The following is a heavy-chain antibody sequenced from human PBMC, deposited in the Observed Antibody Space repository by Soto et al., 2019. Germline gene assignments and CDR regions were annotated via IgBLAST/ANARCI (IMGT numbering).Heavy chain of an antibody. CDR2: IKQDGSEK. D-gene: IGHD3-10*01. CDR3: ARGVVRGVHRYYYYYGMDV. J-gene: IGHJ6*02. CDR1: GFTFSGYW. Sequence: PGGSLRLSCAASGFTFSGYWMSWVRQSPGKGLEWVANIKQDGSEKYYVDSVKGRFTISRDNAKNSLYLQMNSLRAEDTAVYYCARGVVRGVHRYYYYYGMDVWGQGTTVTVSS. V-gene: IGHV3-7*03.